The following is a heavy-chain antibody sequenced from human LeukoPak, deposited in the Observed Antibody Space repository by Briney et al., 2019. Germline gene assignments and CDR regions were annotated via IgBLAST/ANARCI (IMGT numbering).Heavy chain of an antibody. D-gene: IGHD3-22*01. CDR1: GHSFTTRW. CDR3: AKSHDDSNYVAF. V-gene: IGHV5-51*01. J-gene: IGHJ4*02. CDR2: IYPGDSDT. Sequence: GESLKISSKGSGHSFTTRWIGWVRQMPGKGLEWMGIIYPGDSDTRYNPSFKRQITISADKSISTAYVPWSSLKASDTAMYYCAKSHDDSNYVAFWGQGTLVTVSS.